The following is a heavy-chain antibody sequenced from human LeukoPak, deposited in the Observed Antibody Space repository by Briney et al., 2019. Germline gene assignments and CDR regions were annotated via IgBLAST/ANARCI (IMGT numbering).Heavy chain of an antibody. CDR2: IYSGGST. V-gene: IGHV3-53*01. Sequence: GGSLRLSCAASGFTVSSNYMSWVRQAPGKGLEWVLVIYSGGSTYYADSVKGRFTISRDNSKNTLYLQMNSLRAEDTAVYYCARASVAGKRYYYYGMDVWGQGTTVTVSS. D-gene: IGHD6-19*01. CDR3: ARASVAGKRYYYYGMDV. J-gene: IGHJ6*02. CDR1: GFTVSSNY.